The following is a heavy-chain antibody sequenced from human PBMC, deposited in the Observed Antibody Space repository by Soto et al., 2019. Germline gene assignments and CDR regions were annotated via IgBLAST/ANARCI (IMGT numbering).Heavy chain of an antibody. D-gene: IGHD5-12*01. CDR2: MNPNSGNT. CDR3: AREGVAPYYYYGMDV. CDR1: GYTFTSYD. J-gene: IGHJ6*02. V-gene: IGHV1-8*01. Sequence: ASVKVSCKASGYTFTSYDINCVRQATGQGLEWMGWMNPNSGNTGYAQKFQGRVTMTRNTSISTAYMELSSLRSDDTAVYYCAREGVAPYYYYGMDVWGQGTPVTVSS.